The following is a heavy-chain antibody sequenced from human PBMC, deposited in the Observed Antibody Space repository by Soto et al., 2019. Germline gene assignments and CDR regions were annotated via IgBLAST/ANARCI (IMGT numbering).Heavy chain of an antibody. CDR2: INPNSGGT. Sequence: ASVKVSCKASGYTFTGYYMHWVRQAPGQGLEWMGWINPNSGGTNYAQKFQGWVTMTRDTSISTAYMELSRLRSDDTAVYYCARDPHRKYCSSTSCYGDYYYYYGMDVWGQGTTVTVSS. CDR1: GYTFTGYY. CDR3: ARDPHRKYCSSTSCYGDYYYYYGMDV. V-gene: IGHV1-2*04. J-gene: IGHJ6*02. D-gene: IGHD2-2*01.